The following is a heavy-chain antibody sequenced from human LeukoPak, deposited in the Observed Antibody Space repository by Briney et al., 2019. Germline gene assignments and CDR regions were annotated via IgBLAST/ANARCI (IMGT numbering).Heavy chain of an antibody. V-gene: IGHV4-34*01. J-gene: IGHJ4*02. CDR2: IYYHKNT. CDR1: GGSFSGYY. D-gene: IGHD1-1*01. Sequence: SETLSLTCAVYGGSFSGYYWSWVRQAPGKGLEWIGSIYYHKNTYYNSSLKSRVTISVDTSKNQFSLKLNSVTAADTAVYFCARRAYSTAYWKHFDSWGQGTLVTVSS. CDR3: ARRAYSTAYWKHFDS.